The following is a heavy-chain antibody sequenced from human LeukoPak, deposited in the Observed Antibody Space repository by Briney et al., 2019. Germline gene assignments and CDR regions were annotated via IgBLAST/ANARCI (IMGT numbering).Heavy chain of an antibody. J-gene: IGHJ4*02. CDR2: IWNDGSNK. CDR3: ARGDGDYPMYYFDY. CDR1: GFTFSSYG. D-gene: IGHD4-17*01. Sequence: GRSLRLSCAASGFTFSSYGMHWVRQAPGKGLEWVAIIWNDGSNKYYADSVKGRFTISRDNSKNTLYLQMNSLRAEDTAAYYCARGDGDYPMYYFDYWGQGTLVTVSS. V-gene: IGHV3-33*01.